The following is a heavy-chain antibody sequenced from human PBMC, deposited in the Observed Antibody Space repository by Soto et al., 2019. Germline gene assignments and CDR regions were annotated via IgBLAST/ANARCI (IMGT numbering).Heavy chain of an antibody. D-gene: IGHD6-19*01. CDR1: GFTFSDYA. J-gene: IGHJ4*02. Sequence: VQLVESGGDVVQPGRSLRLSCAASGFTFSDYAMHWVRQAPGKGLEWVAVVSHDGRNTHYADSVKGRFTISRDSSKNTVSLEMTSRRAEDTAVYYWAKGGRQWLVTSDFNYWGQGALVTVSS. CDR3: AKGGRQWLVTSDFNY. V-gene: IGHV3-30*18. CDR2: VSHDGRNT.